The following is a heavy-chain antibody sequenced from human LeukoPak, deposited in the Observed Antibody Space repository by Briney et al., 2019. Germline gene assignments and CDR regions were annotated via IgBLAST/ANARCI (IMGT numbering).Heavy chain of an antibody. V-gene: IGHV4-39*07. CDR2: IHYSGST. D-gene: IGHD1-1*01. CDR1: GGSISSSSYY. Sequence: KPSETLSPTCIVSGGSISSSSYYWGWIRQPPGKGLEWIGSIHYSGSTNYNPSLKSRVTISVDTSKNQFSLKLSSVTAADTAVYYCAREGTVQSFDYWGQGTLVTVSS. CDR3: AREGTVQSFDY. J-gene: IGHJ4*02.